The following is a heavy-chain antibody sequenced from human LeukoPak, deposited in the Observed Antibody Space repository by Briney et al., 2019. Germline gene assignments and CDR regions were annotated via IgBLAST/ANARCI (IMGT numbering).Heavy chain of an antibody. Sequence: SETLSLTCTVSGGSIRSYYWSWIRQSPGKGLEWIGYVYYSGSTKYNPSLKSRVTMSVDTSKNQFSLKLSSVTAADTAVYYCARHSSGYDSGYYFDYWGQGTLNTVSS. CDR2: VYYSGST. CDR3: ARHSSGYDSGYYFDY. V-gene: IGHV4-59*08. J-gene: IGHJ4*02. D-gene: IGHD5-12*01. CDR1: GGSIRSYY.